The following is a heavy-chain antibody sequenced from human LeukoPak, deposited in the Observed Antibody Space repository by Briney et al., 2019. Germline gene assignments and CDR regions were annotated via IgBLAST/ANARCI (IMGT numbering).Heavy chain of an antibody. CDR2: IRGKIDGGII. J-gene: IGHJ4*02. Sequence: GGSLRLSCAASGFTFINAWMTWVRQAPGKGLEWVGRIRGKIDGGIIDYGAPVKGRFTISRDDSKNTLYLQMTSLKTEDTAIYYCILAAAGPAYWGQGTLVTVSS. CDR3: ILAAAGPAY. CDR1: GFTFINAW. D-gene: IGHD6-13*01. V-gene: IGHV3-15*01.